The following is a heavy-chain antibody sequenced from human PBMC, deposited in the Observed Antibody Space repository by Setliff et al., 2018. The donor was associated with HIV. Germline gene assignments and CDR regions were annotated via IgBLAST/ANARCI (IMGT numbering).Heavy chain of an antibody. V-gene: IGHV1-3*01. CDR2: INAGNGNT. Sequence: ASVKVSCKASGYTFTNYAIHWVRQAPGQRLEWMGWINAGNGNTKFSEKFQGRVLITSDTSASTVYLFLRSLKSEDTAVYYCARHEPYSSGWFVDYWGQGTLVTVSS. CDR1: GYTFTNYA. J-gene: IGHJ4*02. D-gene: IGHD6-19*01. CDR3: ARHEPYSSGWFVDY.